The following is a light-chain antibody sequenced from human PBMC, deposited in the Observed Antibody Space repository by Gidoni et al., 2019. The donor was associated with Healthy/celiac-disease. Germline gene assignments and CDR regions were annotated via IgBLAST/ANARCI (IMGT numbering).Light chain of an antibody. CDR2: AAS. CDR3: QQRSNWPPLT. J-gene: IGKJ4*01. CDR1: QSVSSY. V-gene: IGKV3-11*01. Sequence: EMVLTQPTATLPLSPGERATHSCRASQSVSSYLAWYQQKPGQAPRLLIYAASNRATGIPARFSGSGSGTDFTLTISRLAPEDFAVYYCQQRSNWPPLTFXGXTKVEIK.